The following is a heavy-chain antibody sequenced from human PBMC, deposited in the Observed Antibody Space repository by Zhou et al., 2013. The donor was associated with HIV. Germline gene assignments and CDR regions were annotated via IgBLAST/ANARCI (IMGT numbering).Heavy chain of an antibody. J-gene: IGHJ4*02. Sequence: EVQLVQSGAEVKKPGESLKISCKGSGYSFTSYWIGWVRQMPGKGLEWMGIIYPDDSDSRYSPSFQGQVTISADKSISTAYLQWSSLKASDTAMYYCARQGYFGGTSPQQTYFDYWGQGTLVTVSS. D-gene: IGHD2-21*01. CDR3: ARQGYFGGTSPQQTYFDY. CDR1: GYSFTSYW. CDR2: IYPDDSDS. V-gene: IGHV5-51*01.